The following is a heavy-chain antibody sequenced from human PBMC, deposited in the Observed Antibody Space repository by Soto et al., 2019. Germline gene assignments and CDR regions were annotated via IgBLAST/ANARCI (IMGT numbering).Heavy chain of an antibody. CDR1: GYSFTSYW. V-gene: IGHV5-51*01. CDR2: IYPGDSDT. Sequence: GESLKISCKGSGYSFTSYWIGWVRQMPGKGLEWMGIIYPGDSDTRYSPSLQGQVTISVDKSISTAYLQWSSLKATDTAMYYCARHAYDFWSGHPNPRYYYGMDVWGQGTTVTVS. D-gene: IGHD3-3*01. J-gene: IGHJ6*02. CDR3: ARHAYDFWSGHPNPRYYYGMDV.